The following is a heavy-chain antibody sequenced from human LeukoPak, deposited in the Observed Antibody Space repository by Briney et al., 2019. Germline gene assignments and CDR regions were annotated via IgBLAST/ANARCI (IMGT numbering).Heavy chain of an antibody. CDR3: ARAPFYDSSGYTSPLDY. D-gene: IGHD3-22*01. CDR2: IYYSGST. V-gene: IGHV4-30-4*08. CDR1: GGSISSGDYY. Sequence: PSETLSLTCTVSGGSISSGDYYWSWIRQPPGKGLEWIGYIYYSGSTYYNPSLKSRVTISVDTSKNQFSLKLSSVTAADTAVYYCARAPFYDSSGYTSPLDYWGQGTLVTVSS. J-gene: IGHJ4*02.